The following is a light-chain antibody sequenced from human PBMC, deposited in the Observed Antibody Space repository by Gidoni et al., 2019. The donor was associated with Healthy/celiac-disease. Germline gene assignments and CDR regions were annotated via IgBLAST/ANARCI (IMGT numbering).Light chain of an antibody. Sequence: SYELTQPPSVSVSPGQTASITCSGDKLGDKYACWYQQKPGQSPVLVIYQDDKRPSGIPERFSGSNSGSTATLTISGTQAMDEADYYCQAWDGSTEVFGTGTKVTV. J-gene: IGLJ1*01. V-gene: IGLV3-1*01. CDR2: QDD. CDR1: KLGDKY. CDR3: QAWDGSTEV.